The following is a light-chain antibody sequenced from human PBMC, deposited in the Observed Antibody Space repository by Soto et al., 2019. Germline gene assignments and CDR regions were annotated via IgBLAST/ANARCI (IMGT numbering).Light chain of an antibody. V-gene: IGKV1-27*01. Sequence: DIQMTQSPSSLSASVVDTVTITCRASQGISYYLAWYQQRPRHVLKRLIYHDSTLQSEVPSRFSGSGSGTDFTLTISSLQPEDVATDYFQKYNSAPLTFGPGTKVHIK. CDR1: QGISYY. J-gene: IGKJ3*01. CDR2: HDS. CDR3: QKYNSAPLT.